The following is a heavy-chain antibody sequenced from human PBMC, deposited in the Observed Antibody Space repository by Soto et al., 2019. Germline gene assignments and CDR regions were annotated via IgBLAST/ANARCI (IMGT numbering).Heavy chain of an antibody. CDR2: IWYDGSNK. Sequence: GGSLRLSCAASGFTFSSYGMHWVRQAPGKGLEWVAVIWYDGSNKYYADSVKGRFTISRDNSKNTLYLQMNSLRAEDTAVYYCARDGIVMEDYYYYGMDVWGQGTTVTVSS. CDR3: ARDGIVMEDYYYYGMDV. J-gene: IGHJ6*02. D-gene: IGHD1-1*01. V-gene: IGHV3-33*01. CDR1: GFTFSSYG.